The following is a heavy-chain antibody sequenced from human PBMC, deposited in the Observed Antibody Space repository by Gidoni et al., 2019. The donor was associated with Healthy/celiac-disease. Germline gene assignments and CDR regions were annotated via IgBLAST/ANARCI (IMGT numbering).Heavy chain of an antibody. CDR3: ASSSIAARHDY. CDR1: GGSFSGYY. J-gene: IGHJ4*02. D-gene: IGHD6-6*01. V-gene: IGHV4-34*01. CDR2: INHSGST. Sequence: QVQLQQWGAGLLKPSETLSLTCAVYGGSFSGYYWSWIRQPPGKGLEWIGEINHSGSTNYNPSLKSRVTISVDTSKNQFSLKLSSVTAADTAVYYCASSSIAARHDYWGQGTLVTVSS.